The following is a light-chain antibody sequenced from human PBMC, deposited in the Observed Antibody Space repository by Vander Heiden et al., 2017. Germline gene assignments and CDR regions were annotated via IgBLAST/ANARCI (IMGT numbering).Light chain of an antibody. CDR1: SSNIGSNT. V-gene: IGLV1-44*01. Sequence: SVLTQPPSASGTPGQRATIPCSGSSSNIGSNTVNGYQQLPGTAPKLLIYSNNQRPSGVPDRFSGSKSGTSASLAISGLQSEDEADYYCAAWDDSLNGVVFGGGTKLTVL. CDR3: AAWDDSLNGVV. J-gene: IGLJ2*01. CDR2: SNN.